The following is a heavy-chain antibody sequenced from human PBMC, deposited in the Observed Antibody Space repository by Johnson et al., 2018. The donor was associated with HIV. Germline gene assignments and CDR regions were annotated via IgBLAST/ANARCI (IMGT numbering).Heavy chain of an antibody. CDR1: GFTFSNAW. J-gene: IGHJ3*02. CDR2: IKSKTDGGTT. V-gene: IGHV3-15*01. CDR3: STGGPYCGDALDI. Sequence: VQLVESGGGLVKPGGSLRLSCAASGFTFSNAWMSWVRQAPGKGLEWVGRIKSKTDGGTTDYAAPVKGRFTISRDDSKNTLYLQMNSLKTEDTAVYYCSTGGPYCGDALDIWGQGTMVTVSS. D-gene: IGHD2-21*01.